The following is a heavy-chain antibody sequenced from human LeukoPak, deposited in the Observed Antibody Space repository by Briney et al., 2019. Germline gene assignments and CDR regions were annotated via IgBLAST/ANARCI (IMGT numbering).Heavy chain of an antibody. Sequence: SETLPLTCTVSGGSISSSSYYWGWIRQPPGKGLEWIGSIYYSGSTYYNPSLKSRVTISVDTSKNQFSLKLSSVTAADTAVYYCARYYDSSQNWFDPWGQGTLVTVSS. CDR3: ARYYDSSQNWFDP. J-gene: IGHJ5*02. CDR2: IYYSGST. CDR1: GGSISSSSYY. D-gene: IGHD3-22*01. V-gene: IGHV4-39*01.